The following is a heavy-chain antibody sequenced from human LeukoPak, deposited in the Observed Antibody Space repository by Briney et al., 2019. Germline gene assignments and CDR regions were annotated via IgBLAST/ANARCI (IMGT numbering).Heavy chain of an antibody. V-gene: IGHV3-23*01. CDR3: AKGAHLDY. CDR1: GFTFSTFD. Sequence: AGSLRLSCAASGFTFSTFDMSWARQAPGTGLEWVSVIRARDTSTYYADSVKGRFTISRDNSKNTLYLQMNSLRAEDTAIYYCAKGAHLDYWGQGILVTVSS. CDR2: IRARDTST. J-gene: IGHJ4*02.